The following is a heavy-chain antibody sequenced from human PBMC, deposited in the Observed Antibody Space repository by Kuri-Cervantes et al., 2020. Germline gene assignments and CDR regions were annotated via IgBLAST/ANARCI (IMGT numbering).Heavy chain of an antibody. J-gene: IGHJ5*02. CDR1: GYTFTKYG. CDR2: ISAYNGNT. V-gene: IGHV1-18*01. Sequence: APVKVSCKASGYTFTKYGISWVRQAPGQGLEWMGWISAYNGNTNYAQKLQGRVTMTTDTSTSTAYMELRSLRSDDTAVYYCARSWDIYNWFDPWGQGTLVTVSS. CDR3: ARSWDIYNWFDP. D-gene: IGHD1-26*01.